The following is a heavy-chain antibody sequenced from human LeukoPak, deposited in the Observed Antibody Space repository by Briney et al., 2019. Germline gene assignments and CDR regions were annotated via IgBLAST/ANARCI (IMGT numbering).Heavy chain of an antibody. Sequence: GGSLRLSCAASGFTFSSYSMNWVRQAPGKGLEWVSYISSSSSTIYYADSVKGRFTISRDSARNSLYLQMDSLRAEDTAVYYCARDRWGYSYGGYWGQGTLVTVSS. CDR2: ISSSSSTI. J-gene: IGHJ4*02. V-gene: IGHV3-48*01. D-gene: IGHD5-18*01. CDR1: GFTFSSYS. CDR3: ARDRWGYSYGGY.